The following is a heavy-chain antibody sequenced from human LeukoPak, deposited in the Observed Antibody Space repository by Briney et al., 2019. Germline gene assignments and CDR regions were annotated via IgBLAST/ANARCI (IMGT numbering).Heavy chain of an antibody. CDR1: GYSISSGYY. CDR2: IYHSGST. J-gene: IGHJ4*02. Sequence: SETLSLTCAVSGYSISSGYYWAWIRQPPGKGLEWIGSIYHSGSTYYNPSLKSRVTISVDTSKNQFSLKLSSVTAAVTAVYYCARRRGYSYPTYFDYWGQGTLVTVSS. D-gene: IGHD5-18*01. CDR3: ARRRGYSYPTYFDY. V-gene: IGHV4-38-2*01.